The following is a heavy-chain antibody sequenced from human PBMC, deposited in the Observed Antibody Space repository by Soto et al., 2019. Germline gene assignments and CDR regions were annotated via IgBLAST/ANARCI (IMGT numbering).Heavy chain of an antibody. CDR1: GGSSSGYY. V-gene: IGHV4-34*01. J-gene: IGHJ4*02. D-gene: IGHD1-26*01. CDR2: INHSGGT. CDR3: ARLRWEQPWVFDY. Sequence: SETLSLTCAVYGGSSSGYYWSWIRQPPVKGLEWIGEINHSGGTNYNPSLKSRVTISVDTSKNQFSLKLSSVTAADTAVFYCARLRWEQPWVFDYWGQGTLVTV.